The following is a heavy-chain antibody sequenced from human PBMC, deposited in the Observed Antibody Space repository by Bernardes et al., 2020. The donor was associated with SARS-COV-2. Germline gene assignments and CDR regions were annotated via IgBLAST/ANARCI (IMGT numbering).Heavy chain of an antibody. V-gene: IGHV3-23*01. CDR1: GLGFSNTD. CDR2: ISAIRNT. Sequence: GGSLRLSCVTSGLGFSNTDMAWVRQAPGKGLEWVSTISAIRNTHYADPVKGRFTISRDDVKNTLYLQMNNLRAEDTATYYCATELQYDNLYWGQGVLVTVSS. D-gene: IGHD3-22*01. J-gene: IGHJ4*02. CDR3: ATELQYDNLY.